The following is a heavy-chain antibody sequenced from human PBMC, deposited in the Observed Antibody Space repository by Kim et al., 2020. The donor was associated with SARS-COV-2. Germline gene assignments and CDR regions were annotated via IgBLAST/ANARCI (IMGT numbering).Heavy chain of an antibody. J-gene: IGHJ2*01. D-gene: IGHD3-16*01. Sequence: GGSLRLSCAASGFTFSSYGMHWVRQAPGKGLEWVAVIWYDGSNKYYADSVKGRFTISRDNSKNTLYLQMNSLRAEDTAVYYCARDRGGGFPYWYFDLWGRGTLVTVSS. V-gene: IGHV3-33*01. CDR2: IWYDGSNK. CDR3: ARDRGGGFPYWYFDL. CDR1: GFTFSSYG.